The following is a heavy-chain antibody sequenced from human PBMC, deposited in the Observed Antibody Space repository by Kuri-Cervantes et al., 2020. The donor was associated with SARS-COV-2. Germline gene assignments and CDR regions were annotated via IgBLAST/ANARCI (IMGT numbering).Heavy chain of an antibody. J-gene: IGHJ4*02. Sequence: ASVKVSCKASGDTFSSYDINWVRQATGQGLEWMGWMNPSSGDTKIAQKFQGRVTMTRDTSISTAYMELSSLRAEDTAVYYCARNDFWSGYYFDYWGQGTLVTVSS. CDR2: MNPSSGDT. CDR3: ARNDFWSGYYFDY. V-gene: IGHV1-8*02. D-gene: IGHD3-3*01. CDR1: GDTFSSYD.